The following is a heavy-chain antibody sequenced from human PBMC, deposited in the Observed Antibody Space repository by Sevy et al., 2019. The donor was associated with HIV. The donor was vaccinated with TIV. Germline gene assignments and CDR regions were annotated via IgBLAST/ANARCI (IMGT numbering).Heavy chain of an antibody. CDR2: VRSKGDGGTT. V-gene: IGHV3-15*01. Sequence: GGSLRLSCAASGFTFSDAWLSWVRQAPGKGLEWVGRVRSKGDGGTTDYAALVKGRFTIARDDSKNVLYVQMNSLKIEDTGVYYCTTEGADWGQGTRVTVSS. CDR1: GFTFSDAW. J-gene: IGHJ4*02. CDR3: TTEGAD.